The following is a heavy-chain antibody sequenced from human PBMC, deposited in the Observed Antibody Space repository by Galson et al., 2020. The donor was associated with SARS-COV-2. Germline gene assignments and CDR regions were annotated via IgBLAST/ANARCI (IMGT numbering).Heavy chain of an antibody. V-gene: IGHV3-33*06. J-gene: IGHJ3*02. CDR2: IWYDGSNK. CDR3: AKTEGSGTGAFDI. Sequence: QLGESLKISCAASGFTFSSYGMHWVRQAPGKGLEWVAVIWYDGSNKYYADSVKGRFTISRDNSKNTLYLQMNSLRAEDTAVYYCAKTEGSGTGAFDIWGQGTMVTVSS. CDR1: GFTFSSYG. D-gene: IGHD1-26*01.